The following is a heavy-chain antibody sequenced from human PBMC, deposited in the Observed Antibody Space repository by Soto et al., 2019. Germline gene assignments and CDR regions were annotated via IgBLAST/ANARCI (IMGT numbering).Heavy chain of an antibody. Sequence: ASLKVSCKASGYTFTGYYMHWVRQAPGQGLEWMGWINPNSGGTNYAQKFQGRVTMTRDTSISTAYMELSRLRSDDTAVYYCARGGCGSCYSSGNWFDPWGQGTLVTVSS. D-gene: IGHD2-15*01. J-gene: IGHJ5*02. CDR3: ARGGCGSCYSSGNWFDP. V-gene: IGHV1-2*02. CDR2: INPNSGGT. CDR1: GYTFTGYY.